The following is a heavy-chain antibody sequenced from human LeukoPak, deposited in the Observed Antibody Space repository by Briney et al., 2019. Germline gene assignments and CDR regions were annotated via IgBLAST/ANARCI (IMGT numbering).Heavy chain of an antibody. D-gene: IGHD3-22*01. J-gene: IGHJ4*02. Sequence: GGSLRLSCAASGFTFSSYGMHWVRQAPGKGLEWVAFIRSDGSNKYYADSVKGRFTISRDNSKNTLYLQLNSLRAEDTAVYYCAKGRSIRMVYHYDSADHWGQGTLVTVSS. CDR1: GFTFSSYG. CDR3: AKGRSIRMVYHYDSADH. CDR2: IRSDGSNK. V-gene: IGHV3-30*02.